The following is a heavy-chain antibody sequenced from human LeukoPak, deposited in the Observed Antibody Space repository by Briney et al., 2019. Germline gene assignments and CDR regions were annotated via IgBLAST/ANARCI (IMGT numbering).Heavy chain of an antibody. CDR3: ARDATPGYCSSTSCFVPYYYYYYMDV. CDR1: GGSISSYY. CDR2: IYTSGST. Sequence: TPSETLSLTCTVSGGSISSYYWSWIRQPPGKGLEWIGRIYTSGSTNSNPSLTSRVTMSVDTSKNQFSLKLSSVTAADTAVYYCARDATPGYCSSTSCFVPYYYYYYMDVWGKGTTVTVSS. J-gene: IGHJ6*03. D-gene: IGHD2-2*03. V-gene: IGHV4-4*07.